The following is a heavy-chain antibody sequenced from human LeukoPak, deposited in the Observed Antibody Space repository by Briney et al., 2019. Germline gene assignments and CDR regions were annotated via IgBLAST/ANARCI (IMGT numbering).Heavy chain of an antibody. V-gene: IGHV3-21*01. D-gene: IGHD2/OR15-2a*01. Sequence: GGSLRLSCAASGFTFGSYSMNWVRQAPGKGLEWVSSISSSSSYIYYADSVKGRFTISRDNAKNSLYLQMNSLRAEDTAVYYCARDRISRPRAFDIWGQGTMVTVSS. CDR2: ISSSSSYI. J-gene: IGHJ3*02. CDR3: ARDRISRPRAFDI. CDR1: GFTFGSYS.